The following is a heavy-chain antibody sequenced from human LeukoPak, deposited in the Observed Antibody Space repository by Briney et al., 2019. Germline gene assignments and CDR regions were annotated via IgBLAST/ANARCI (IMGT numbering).Heavy chain of an antibody. CDR1: GGTFSSYA. D-gene: IGHD3-22*01. CDR2: IIPIFGTA. CDR3: AREFFDSSGYYHEYYFDY. Sequence: ASVKVSCKASGGTFSSYAISWVPQAPGQGLEWMGRIIPIFGTANYAQKFQGRVTITTDESTSTAYMELSSLRSEDTAVSYCAREFFDSSGYYHEYYFDYWGKGTLVTVSS. V-gene: IGHV1-69*05. J-gene: IGHJ4*02.